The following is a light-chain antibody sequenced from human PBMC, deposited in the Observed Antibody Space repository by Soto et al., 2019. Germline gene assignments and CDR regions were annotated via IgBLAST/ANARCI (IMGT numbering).Light chain of an antibody. CDR1: ISNIGSND. J-gene: IGLJ3*02. V-gene: IGLV1-51*01. CDR2: DND. CDR3: GTWDSSLSVGV. Sequence: QSVLTQPPSVSAAPGQTVTISCSGSISNIGSNDVSWYQQLPGTAPKVLIYDNDKRPSGIPARFSGSKSGTSATLGITGLQTGDEADYYCGTWDSSLSVGVFGGGTKVTVL.